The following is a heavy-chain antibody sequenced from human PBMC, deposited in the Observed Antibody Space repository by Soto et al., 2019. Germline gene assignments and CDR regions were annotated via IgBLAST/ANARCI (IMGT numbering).Heavy chain of an antibody. Sequence: VQLLESGGGLVQPGGSLRLSCTASGFTFNDYGMAWVRQAPGKGLEWVSAISGSGGGTYYADSVKGRFTISRDNSQNTLYLLMNSLRVEDTAVYYCAKGRQSGSYYNVPKRDNWFDPWGQGTLVTVSS. D-gene: IGHD3-10*01. CDR1: GFTFNDYG. V-gene: IGHV3-23*01. CDR2: ISGSGGGT. J-gene: IGHJ5*02. CDR3: AKGRQSGSYYNVPKRDNWFDP.